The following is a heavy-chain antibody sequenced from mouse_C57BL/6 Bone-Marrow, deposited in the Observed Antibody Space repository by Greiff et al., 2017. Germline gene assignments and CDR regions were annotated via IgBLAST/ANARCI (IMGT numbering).Heavy chain of an antibody. CDR1: GYTFTSYW. CDR3: ARKRDYGSRAWFAY. D-gene: IGHD1-1*01. J-gene: IGHJ3*01. V-gene: IGHV1-55*01. Sequence: VQLQQPGAELVKPGASVKMSCKASGYTFTSYWITWVKQRPGQGLVWIGDIYPGSGSTNYNEKFKSKATLTVDTSSSTAYMQLSSLTSEDSAVYYCARKRDYGSRAWFAYWGQGTLVTVSA. CDR2: IYPGSGST.